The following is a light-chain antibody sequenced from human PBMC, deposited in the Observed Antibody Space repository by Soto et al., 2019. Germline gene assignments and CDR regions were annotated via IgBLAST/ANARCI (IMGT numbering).Light chain of an antibody. Sequence: EIVLTQSPATLSLSPGERATLSCRASQSVSSYLAWYQQKPGQPPRLLIYDASNRATGIPDRFSGSGSGTDFTLTISRLEPEDFAVYYCQQYGSSGTFGQGTKVDIK. J-gene: IGKJ1*01. V-gene: IGKV3-20*01. CDR2: DAS. CDR3: QQYGSSGT. CDR1: QSVSSY.